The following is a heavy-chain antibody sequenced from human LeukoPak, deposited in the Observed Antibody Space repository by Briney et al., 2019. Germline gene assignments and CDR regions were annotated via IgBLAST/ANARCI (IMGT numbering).Heavy chain of an antibody. Sequence: ASVKVSCKASGYTFTSYGISWVRQAPGQGLEWMGWISAYNGYTNYAQKLQGRVTVTTDTSTSTAYMELRSLRSEDTAVYYCARSSGYYSSLFYMHVWGKGTTVTVSS. CDR3: ARSSGYYSSLFYMHV. CDR2: ISAYNGYT. V-gene: IGHV1-18*01. CDR1: GYTFTSYG. J-gene: IGHJ6*03. D-gene: IGHD3-22*01.